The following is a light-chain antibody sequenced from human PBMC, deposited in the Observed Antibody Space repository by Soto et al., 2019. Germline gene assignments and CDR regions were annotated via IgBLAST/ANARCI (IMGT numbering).Light chain of an antibody. Sequence: DIQMTQSPSSLSASVGDRVTITCQPSQDIGNYLNWYQVKPGKAPKLLIYDASSLETGVPLGFSGRSSKTEFAFTISRLQFEGVAKYYCQQYDRLSLTFVAGTK. V-gene: IGKV1-33*01. CDR3: QQYDRLSLT. CDR1: QDIGNY. CDR2: DAS. J-gene: IGKJ4*01.